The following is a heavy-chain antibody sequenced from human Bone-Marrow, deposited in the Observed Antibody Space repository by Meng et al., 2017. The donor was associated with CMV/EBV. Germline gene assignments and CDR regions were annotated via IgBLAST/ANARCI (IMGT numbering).Heavy chain of an antibody. CDR1: GFTFSSYA. CDR2: ISGSGGST. Sequence: GESLKISCAASGFTFSSYAMSWVRQAPGKGLEWVSAISGSGGSTYYADSVKGRFTISRDNSKNTLYLQMNSLRAEDTAVYYCARDLYCSSTSCYHYWGQGTLVAVSS. D-gene: IGHD2-2*01. J-gene: IGHJ4*02. V-gene: IGHV3-23*01. CDR3: ARDLYCSSTSCYHY.